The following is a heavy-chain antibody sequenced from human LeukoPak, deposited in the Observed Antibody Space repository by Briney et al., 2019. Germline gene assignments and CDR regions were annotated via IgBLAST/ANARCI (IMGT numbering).Heavy chain of an antibody. CDR1: GFTFSSYW. V-gene: IGHV3-74*01. D-gene: IGHD2-2*01. Sequence: GGSLRLSCAASGFTFSSYWMHWVRQVPGKGLVWVSRINDDGSATDYADSVKGRFTISRDDTKNTLYLQMNSLRAEDTALYYCARDTRYPIDYWGQGTLVTVSS. J-gene: IGHJ4*02. CDR3: ARDTRYPIDY. CDR2: INDDGSAT.